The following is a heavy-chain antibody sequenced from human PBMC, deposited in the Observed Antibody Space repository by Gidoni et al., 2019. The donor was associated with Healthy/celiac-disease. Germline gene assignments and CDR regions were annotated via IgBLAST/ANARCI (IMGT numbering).Heavy chain of an antibody. CDR3: AKEGGRWSGYGRYYGMDV. CDR2: ISYDGSNK. Sequence: QVQLVESGGGVVQPRRSLRLPCAASGFTFSSYGMHWVRQAPGKGLEWVAVISYDGSNKYYADSVKGRFTISRDNSKNTLYLQMNSLRAEDTAVYYCAKEGGRWSGYGRYYGMDVWGQGTTVTVSS. D-gene: IGHD3-3*01. J-gene: IGHJ6*02. V-gene: IGHV3-30*18. CDR1: GFTFSSYG.